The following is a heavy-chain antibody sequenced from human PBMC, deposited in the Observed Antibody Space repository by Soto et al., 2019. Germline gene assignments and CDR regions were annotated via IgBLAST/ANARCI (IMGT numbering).Heavy chain of an antibody. CDR3: ASGASRWYPYFFDS. J-gene: IGHJ4*02. D-gene: IGHD6-13*01. V-gene: IGHV1-69*01. CDR1: EGTFNSYA. Sequence: QAQVVQSGAEVRKPGSSVKLSCKASEGTFNSYAIAWVRQAPGQGLEWMGGIIPYYNTLNYAQKFQDRVTMTADDSTNTVYMELSSLRSDDTAVYFCASGASRWYPYFFDSWAQGTVVTVSS. CDR2: IIPYYNTL.